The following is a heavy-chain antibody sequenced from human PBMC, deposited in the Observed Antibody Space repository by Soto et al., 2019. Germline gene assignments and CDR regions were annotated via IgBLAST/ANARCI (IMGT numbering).Heavy chain of an antibody. J-gene: IGHJ4*02. CDR3: ARGIGGNSLSTGNPHRN. D-gene: IGHD2-21*02. Sequence: PGGSLRLSCAASGFTFSSYGMHWVRQAPGKGLEWVAVIWYDGSNKYYADSVKGRFTISRDNSKNTLYLQMNSLRAEDTAVYYCARGIGGNSLSTGNPHRNWGQGTLVTVSS. CDR2: IWYDGSNK. CDR1: GFTFSSYG. V-gene: IGHV3-33*01.